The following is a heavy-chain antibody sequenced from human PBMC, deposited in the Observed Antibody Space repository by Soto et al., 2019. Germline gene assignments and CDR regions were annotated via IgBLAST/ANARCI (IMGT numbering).Heavy chain of an antibody. J-gene: IGHJ4*02. CDR2: ISGYNGNT. V-gene: IGHV1-18*01. Sequence: QVQLVQSGVEVKKPGASVKVSCKASGYTFTSYGISWVRQAPGQGLEWMGWISGYNGNTNYAQKVQGRVTMTTDTSTSTAYMEMRSRRSDDTAVYYCARDRQYYYDSSDYYPFDYWGQGTLVTVSS. D-gene: IGHD3-22*01. CDR1: GYTFTSYG. CDR3: ARDRQYYYDSSDYYPFDY.